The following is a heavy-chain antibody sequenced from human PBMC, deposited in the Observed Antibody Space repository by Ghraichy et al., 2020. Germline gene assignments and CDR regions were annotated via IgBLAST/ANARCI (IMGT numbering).Heavy chain of an antibody. D-gene: IGHD3-3*01. V-gene: IGHV4-34*01. Sequence: SETLSLTCAVYGGSFSGYYWSWIRQPPGKGLEWIGEINHSGSTNYNPSLKSRVTISVDTSKNQFSLKLSSVTAADTAVYYCATRHRTISGYGMDVWGQGTTVTVSS. CDR2: INHSGST. J-gene: IGHJ6*02. CDR3: ATRHRTISGYGMDV. CDR1: GGSFSGYY.